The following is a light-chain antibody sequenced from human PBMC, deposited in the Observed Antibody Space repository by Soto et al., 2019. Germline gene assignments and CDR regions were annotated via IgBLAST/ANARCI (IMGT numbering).Light chain of an antibody. CDR1: SSNIGSNY. J-gene: IGLJ3*02. V-gene: IGLV1-47*01. Sequence: QAVLTQPPSASGTPGQRVTISCSGSSSNIGSNYVYWYQQLPGTAPKLLTYRNNQRPSGVPDRFSGSKSGTSASLAISGLRSEDEADYYCAAWDDSLSGQGVFGGGTKLTVL. CDR2: RNN. CDR3: AAWDDSLSGQGV.